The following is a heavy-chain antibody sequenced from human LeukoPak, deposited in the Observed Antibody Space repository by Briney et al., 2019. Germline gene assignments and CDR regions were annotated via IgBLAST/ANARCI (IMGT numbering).Heavy chain of an antibody. CDR3: ARGDSHGAYFDY. V-gene: IGHV3-21*01. J-gene: IGHJ4*02. CDR2: ISSSSTYI. D-gene: IGHD5-24*01. CDR1: GFTFSTYS. Sequence: PGGSLRLSCAASGFTFSTYSMNWVRQAPGKGLEWVSVISSSSTYIYYSDSVRGRFTISRDNAKNSLYLQMNSLRAEDTAVYYCARGDSHGAYFDYWGQGALVTVSS.